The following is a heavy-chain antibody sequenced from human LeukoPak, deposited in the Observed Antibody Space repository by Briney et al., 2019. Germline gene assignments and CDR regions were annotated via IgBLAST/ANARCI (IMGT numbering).Heavy chain of an antibody. CDR3: ARDMKGGDYMDV. J-gene: IGHJ6*03. D-gene: IGHD3-10*01. CDR1: GGSISSSSYY. Sequence: SETLSLTCTVSGGSISSSSYYWGWIRQPPGKGLEWIGSIYYSGSIYYNPSLKSRVTISVDTSKNQFSLKLSSVTAADTAVYYCARDMKGGDYMDVWGKGTAVTVSS. V-gene: IGHV4-39*07. CDR2: IYYSGSI.